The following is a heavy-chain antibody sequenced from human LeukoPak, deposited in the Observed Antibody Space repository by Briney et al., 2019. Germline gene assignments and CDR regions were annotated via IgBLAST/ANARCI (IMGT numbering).Heavy chain of an antibody. CDR3: GRETDFGVVTN. J-gene: IGHJ4*02. CDR2: TYYRSQQWHS. Sequence: SQTLSLTCAISGDSVSSNGAAWTWIRQSPSRGLEWLGRTYYRSQQWHSDYAPSVKGRITLNPDTSKNQFSLQLNSVTPEDTAAYYCGRETDFGVVTNWGQGTLVTVSS. CDR1: GDSVSSNGAA. V-gene: IGHV6-1*01. D-gene: IGHD3-3*01.